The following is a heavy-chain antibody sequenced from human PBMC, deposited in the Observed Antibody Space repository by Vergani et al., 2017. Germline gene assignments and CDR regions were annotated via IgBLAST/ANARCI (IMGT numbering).Heavy chain of an antibody. V-gene: IGHV1-18*01. D-gene: IGHD5-18*01. J-gene: IGHJ3*02. CDR1: GYTFTSYG. Sequence: QVQLVQSGAEVKKPGASVKVSCKASGYTFTSYGISWVRQAPGQGLEWMGWISAYNGNTHYAQKLQGRVTMTPDKSTGTAYMELRGLRSDDTAVYYGAGGMVTHPMAEAFDIWGQGTMVTVSS. CDR2: ISAYNGNT. CDR3: AGGMVTHPMAEAFDI.